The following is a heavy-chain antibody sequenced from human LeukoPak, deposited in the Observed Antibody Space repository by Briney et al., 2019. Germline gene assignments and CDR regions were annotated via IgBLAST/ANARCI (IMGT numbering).Heavy chain of an antibody. CDR3: AKDIGAQGYYYYYGMDV. J-gene: IGHJ6*02. CDR2: ITGSGDSGDRT. Sequence: GGSLGLSCAASEFTFSSYAMSWVRQAPGKGLEWVSAITGSGDSGDRTYYADSVKGRFTISRDNAKNSLYLQMNSLRAEDTALYYCAKDIGAQGYYYYYGMDVWGQGTTVTVSS. V-gene: IGHV3-23*01. D-gene: IGHD5-12*01. CDR1: EFTFSSYA.